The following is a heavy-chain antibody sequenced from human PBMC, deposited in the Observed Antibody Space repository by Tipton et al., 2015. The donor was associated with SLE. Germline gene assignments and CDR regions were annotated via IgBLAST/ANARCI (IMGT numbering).Heavy chain of an antibody. J-gene: IGHJ5*02. V-gene: IGHV4-38-2*01. CDR2: IYHNGIT. CDR3: AKVVVVIATPRAYNDR. CDR1: GYSISSGYY. Sequence: TLSLTCDVSGYSISSGYYWGWVRQSPGKGLECIGSIYHNGITYYNPSLKSRVSISVDTSKNQFSLRLSSVTAADTAVYYCAKVVVVIATPRAYNDRWGQGTLVTVSS. D-gene: IGHD2-21*01.